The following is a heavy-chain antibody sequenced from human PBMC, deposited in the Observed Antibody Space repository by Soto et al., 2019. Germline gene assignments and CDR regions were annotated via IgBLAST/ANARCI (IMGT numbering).Heavy chain of an antibody. CDR1: GGSFSGYY. CDR2: INHSGST. D-gene: IGHD2-2*01. V-gene: IGHV4-34*01. CDR3: ARGGVLSMPPPVVYFDY. Sequence: NPSETLSLTCAVYGGSFSGYYWSWIRQPPGKGLEWIGEINHSGSTNYNPSLKSRVTISVDTSKNQFSLKLSSVTAADTAVYYCARGGVLSMPPPVVYFDYWGQGTLVTVSS. J-gene: IGHJ4*02.